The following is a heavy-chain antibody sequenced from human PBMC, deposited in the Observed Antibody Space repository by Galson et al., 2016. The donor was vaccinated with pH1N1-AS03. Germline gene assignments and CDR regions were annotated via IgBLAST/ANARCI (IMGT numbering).Heavy chain of an antibody. J-gene: IGHJ4*02. Sequence: SLRLSCAASGFPFSGYSMNWVRQAPGKGLEWVSFISTSSSSIYYADSVKGRFTISRDNAQNLLYLQMNSLRDEDTAGYYCARDGPPHGIYVAGSFDFWGQGTLVTVSS. CDR3: ARDGPPHGIYVAGSFDF. CDR2: ISTSSSSI. D-gene: IGHD6-19*01. V-gene: IGHV3-21*01. CDR1: GFPFSGYS.